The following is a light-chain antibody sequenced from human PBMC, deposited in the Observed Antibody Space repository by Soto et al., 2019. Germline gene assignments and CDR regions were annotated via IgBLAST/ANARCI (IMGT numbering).Light chain of an antibody. J-gene: IGKJ1*01. CDR1: QTISIW. CDR3: QQYNSYRT. CDR2: DAS. V-gene: IGKV1-5*01. Sequence: DIQMTQSPSTLSASVGDRVTITCRARQTISIWLAWYQQEPGKAPKLLIYDASILESGVPSRFSGSGSWTEFTLTFSSLQPDDFATYYCQQYNSYRTYGQGTKVDIK.